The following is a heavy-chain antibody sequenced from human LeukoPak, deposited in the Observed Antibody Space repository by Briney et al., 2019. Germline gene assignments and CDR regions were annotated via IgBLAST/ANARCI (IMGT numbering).Heavy chain of an antibody. CDR2: INSDGSST. V-gene: IGHV3-74*01. J-gene: IGHJ3*02. D-gene: IGHD3-10*01. CDR3: EYRITTTGGAFDI. CDR1: GFTFSSYW. Sequence: GGSLRLSCAASGFTFSSYWMHWVRQAPGKGLVWVSRINSDGSSTSYADSVKGRFTISRDNAKNTLYLQMNSLRAEDTAVYYCEYRITTTGGAFDIWAKGQWSPSLQ.